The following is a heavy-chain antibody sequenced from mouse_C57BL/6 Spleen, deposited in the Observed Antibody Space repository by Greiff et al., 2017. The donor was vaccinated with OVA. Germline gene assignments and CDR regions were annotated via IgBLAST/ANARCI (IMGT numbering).Heavy chain of an antibody. J-gene: IGHJ2*01. CDR1: GYTFTSYW. V-gene: IGHV1-69*01. D-gene: IGHD2-5*01. CDR3: ARRYSNYLGYFDY. CDR2: IDPSDSYT. Sequence: QVQLQQPGAELVMPGASVKLSCKASGYTFTSYWMHWVKQRPGQGLEWIGEIDPSDSYTNYNQKFKGKSTLTVDKSSSTAYMQLSSLTSEDSAVYYCARRYSNYLGYFDYWGQGTTLTVSS.